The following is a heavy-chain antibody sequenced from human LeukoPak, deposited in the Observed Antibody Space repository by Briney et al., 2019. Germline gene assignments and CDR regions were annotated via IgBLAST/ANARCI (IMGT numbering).Heavy chain of an antibody. CDR1: GFSFSSYE. D-gene: IGHD6-19*01. J-gene: IGHJ3*02. V-gene: IGHV3-48*03. Sequence: PGGSLRLSCAASGFSFSSYEMNWVRQAPGKGLEWVSYIGSTGTTIYYADAVKGRFTISRDNAKNSLYLQMNSLRAEDTAIYYCAKGREHSGGADAFDIWGQGTMVTVSS. CDR2: IGSTGTTI. CDR3: AKGREHSGGADAFDI.